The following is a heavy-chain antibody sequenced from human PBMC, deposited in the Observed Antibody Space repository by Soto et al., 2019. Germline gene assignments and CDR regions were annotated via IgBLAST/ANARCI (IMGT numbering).Heavy chain of an antibody. J-gene: IGHJ1*01. V-gene: IGHV4-34*01. CDR1: GGSFRGYY. Sequence: QVQLQQWGAGLLKPSETLSLTCAVYGGSFRGYYWSWIRQPPGKGLEWIGEINHSGSTNYNTSLKGRVTISVDTSKNQCSLKLISMTAADTALYYCARGEGGFQYWGQGTLVTVSS. CDR3: ARGEGGFQY. CDR2: INHSGST.